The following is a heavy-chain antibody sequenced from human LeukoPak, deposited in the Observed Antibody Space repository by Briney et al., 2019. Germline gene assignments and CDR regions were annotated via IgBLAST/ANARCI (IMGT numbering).Heavy chain of an antibody. V-gene: IGHV3-23*01. J-gene: IGHJ6*02. Sequence: PGGSLRLSCAASGFAFSDYAMSWVRQAPGKGLEWVSAVTYSGAPTYYADSVKGRFTISRDTPKNTLYLQMNSLRVGDTAVYYCAKGLQRTPYYYYGRDVWGQGTTVTVS. CDR3: AKGLQRTPYYYYGRDV. CDR1: GFAFSDYA. CDR2: VTYSGAPT. D-gene: IGHD2-2*01.